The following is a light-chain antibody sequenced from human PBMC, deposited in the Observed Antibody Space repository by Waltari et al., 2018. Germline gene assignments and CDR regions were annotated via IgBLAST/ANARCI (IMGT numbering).Light chain of an antibody. Sequence: HSALTQPRSVSGSPGQSVTISCTGSSSDVGRYNYVSWYQQHPGKAPKVMIHDVNHRPSGVPDRFSGSKSGTTASLTISGLQAEDEADYYCFSYAGSPWVFGGGTKLTVL. CDR3: FSYAGSPWV. CDR1: SSDVGRYNY. V-gene: IGLV2-11*01. J-gene: IGLJ3*02. CDR2: DVN.